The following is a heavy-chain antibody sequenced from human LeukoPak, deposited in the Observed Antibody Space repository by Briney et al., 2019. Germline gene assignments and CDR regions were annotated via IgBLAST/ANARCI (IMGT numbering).Heavy chain of an antibody. V-gene: IGHV3-21*01. CDR1: GFTFSSYI. D-gene: IGHD6-13*01. CDR3: ARWEESIAAAGLDY. CDR2: ISSSSTYI. J-gene: IGHJ4*02. Sequence: GGSLRLSCAASGFTFSSYIMNGVRQARGKGLGWVSSISSSSTYIFYADSVKSRFTISRDNAKNSVYLQMNSLRAEGTALYYCARWEESIAAAGLDYWGQGILVTVSS.